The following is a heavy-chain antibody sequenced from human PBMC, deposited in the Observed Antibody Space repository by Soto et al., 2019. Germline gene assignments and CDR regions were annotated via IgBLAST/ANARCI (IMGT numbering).Heavy chain of an antibody. V-gene: IGHV1-3*01. CDR2: INAGNGNT. CDR3: ARAVAVPADFDY. CDR1: GYTFTSYA. J-gene: IGHJ4*02. Sequence: ASVKVSCKASGYTFTSYAMLWVRQAPGQGLEWMGWINAGNGNTKYSQKFQGRVTITRDTSASTAYMELSSLRSEDTAVYYCARAVAVPADFDYWGQGTLVTVSS. D-gene: IGHD5-12*01.